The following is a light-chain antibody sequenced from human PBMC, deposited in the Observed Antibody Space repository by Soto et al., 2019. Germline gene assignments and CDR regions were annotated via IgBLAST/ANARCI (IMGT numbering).Light chain of an antibody. CDR2: DAS. CDR3: QQFAIPTT. CDR1: HNIERW. V-gene: IGKV1-5*01. Sequence: IQMTQSPSTLSGSVGDRVTITCRASHNIERWMAWYQQKPGKAPSLLIFDASTLHSGVPSRLSGSGSGTDFTLTISSLKPDDSATYYCQQFAIPTTFGQGTKVDIK. J-gene: IGKJ1*01.